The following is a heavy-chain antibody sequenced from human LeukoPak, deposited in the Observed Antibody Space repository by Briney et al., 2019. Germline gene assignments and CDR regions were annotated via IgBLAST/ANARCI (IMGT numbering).Heavy chain of an antibody. V-gene: IGHV3-66*01. CDR1: GFTVSSDY. CDR2: ISSGGST. Sequence: GGSLRLSCAASGFTVSSDYMGWVRQAPEKGLEWVSFISSGGSTYYADSLKGRFTISRHNSKNTLYLQMNSLRAEDTAVYYCGRVGDGYNDNYWGQGTLVTVSS. D-gene: IGHD5-24*01. J-gene: IGHJ4*02. CDR3: GRVGDGYNDNY.